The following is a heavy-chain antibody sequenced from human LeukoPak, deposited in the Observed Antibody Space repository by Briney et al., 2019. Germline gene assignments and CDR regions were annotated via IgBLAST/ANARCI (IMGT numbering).Heavy chain of an antibody. V-gene: IGHV3-21*01. Sequence: GGSLRLSCAASGFTFSSYSMNWVRQAPGKGLEWVSSISSSSSYIYYADSVKGRFTISRDNAKNSLYLQMNSLRAEDTAVYYCARPDVSGYCPDYWGQGTLVTVSS. CDR2: ISSSSSYI. CDR1: GFTFSSYS. J-gene: IGHJ4*02. D-gene: IGHD3-22*01. CDR3: ARPDVSGYCPDY.